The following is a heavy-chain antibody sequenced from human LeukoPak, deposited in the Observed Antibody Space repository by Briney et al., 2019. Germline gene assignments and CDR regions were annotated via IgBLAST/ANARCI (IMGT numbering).Heavy chain of an antibody. J-gene: IGHJ5*02. D-gene: IGHD3-3*01. V-gene: IGHV4-4*07. CDR2: IYTSGST. Sequence: SETLSLTCTVSGGSISSYYWSWIRQPAGKGLEWIGRIYTSGSTNYNPSLKSRVTMSVDTSKNQFSLKLSSVTAADTAVYYCAREGITIFGVVPSRFDPWGQGTLVTVSS. CDR1: GGSISSYY. CDR3: AREGITIFGVVPSRFDP.